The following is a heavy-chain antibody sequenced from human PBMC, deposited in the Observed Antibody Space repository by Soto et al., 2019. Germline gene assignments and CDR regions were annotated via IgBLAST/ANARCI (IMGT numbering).Heavy chain of an antibody. Sequence: SVKVSCKASGGTFSSYTISWVRQAPGQGLEWMGRIIPILGIANYAQKFQGRVTITADKSTSTAYMELSSLRSEDTAVYYCARGSSNDYDFWSGPRTNEYYQHWGQGTLVTVSS. D-gene: IGHD3-3*01. CDR3: ARGSSNDYDFWSGPRTNEYYQH. CDR1: GGTFSSYT. V-gene: IGHV1-69*02. CDR2: IIPILGIA. J-gene: IGHJ1*01.